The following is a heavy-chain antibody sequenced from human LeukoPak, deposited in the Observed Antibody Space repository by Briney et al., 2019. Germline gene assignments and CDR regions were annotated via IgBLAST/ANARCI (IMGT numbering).Heavy chain of an antibody. D-gene: IGHD5-18*01. CDR1: GGPISSGGYY. CDR3: ARDRRGYSYGYVGNYGMDV. CDR2: IYYSGST. Sequence: SQTLSLTCTVSGGPISSGGYYWSWIRQHPGKGLEWIGYIYYSGSTYYNPSLKSRVTISVDTSKNQFSLKLSSVTAADTAVYYCARDRRGYSYGYVGNYGMDVWGQGTAVTVSS. V-gene: IGHV4-31*03. J-gene: IGHJ6*02.